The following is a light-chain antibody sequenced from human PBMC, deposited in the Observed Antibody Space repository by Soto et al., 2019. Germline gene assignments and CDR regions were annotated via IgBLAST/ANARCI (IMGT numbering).Light chain of an antibody. Sequence: DIQMTQSPSSLSASVGDTVTSTCRTSQSVSDYLHWYHQKPGKAPKLLIHTASILQSEVPSRFSGSGSGTDFTLSISVLQPEDFSTYDCQQSYSASLTFRLGTTVDFK. CDR2: TAS. CDR1: QSVSDY. CDR3: QQSYSASLT. V-gene: IGKV1-39*01. J-gene: IGKJ1*01.